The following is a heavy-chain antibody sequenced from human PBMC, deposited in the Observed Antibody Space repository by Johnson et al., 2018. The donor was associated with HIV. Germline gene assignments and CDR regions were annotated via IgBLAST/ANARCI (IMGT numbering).Heavy chain of an antibody. CDR3: ARRVEGRRSANDAFDI. Sequence: QVQLVESGGGLVQPGGSLRLSCAASGFTFISYAMHWVRQAPGKGLECVSAIRRDGGRSTSAVSVKGRFTISRDHSKTTFHLQMNSLRAEDTAVYYCARRVEGRRSANDAFDIWGQGTMVTVSS. CDR2: IRRDGGRS. V-gene: IGHV3-64*04. D-gene: IGHD1-1*01. J-gene: IGHJ3*02. CDR1: GFTFISYA.